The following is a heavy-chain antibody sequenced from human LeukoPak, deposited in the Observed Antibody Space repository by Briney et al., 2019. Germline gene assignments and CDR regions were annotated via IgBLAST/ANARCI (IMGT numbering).Heavy chain of an antibody. J-gene: IGHJ6*02. CDR3: ARGVVGANDYFYGMDV. CDR2: IYPGNPET. Sequence: GESLKISCKRSGYSFTSHWIAWVRQMPGKGLERMGIIYPGNPETRYSPSFQGQVTMSADKSIRTAYLQWSSLKASDTAIYYCARGVVGANDYFYGMDVWGQGTTVTVSS. V-gene: IGHV5-51*01. D-gene: IGHD1-26*01. CDR1: GYSFTSHW.